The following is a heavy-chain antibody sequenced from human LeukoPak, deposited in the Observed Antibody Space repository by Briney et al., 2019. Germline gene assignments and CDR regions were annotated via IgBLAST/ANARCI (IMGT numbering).Heavy chain of an antibody. V-gene: IGHV3-23*01. Sequence: GGSLRLSCAASGFIFSNYAMSWVRQAPGKGLEWVSAIDSTGAYTWYADSVKGRFTVSKDSSKTILYLQMNSLRAEDTAVYYCAKTVGYDSSGYYSDFDYWGQGTLVTVSS. CDR2: IDSTGAYT. CDR1: GFIFSNYA. CDR3: AKTVGYDSSGYYSDFDY. J-gene: IGHJ4*02. D-gene: IGHD3-22*01.